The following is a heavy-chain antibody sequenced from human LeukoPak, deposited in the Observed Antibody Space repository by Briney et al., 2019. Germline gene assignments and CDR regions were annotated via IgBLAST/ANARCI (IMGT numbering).Heavy chain of an antibody. CDR2: ISGSSSKI. CDR3: ARGVGATDRRTY. CDR1: GFIFSNYN. J-gene: IGHJ4*02. D-gene: IGHD1-26*01. Sequence: SGGSLRLSCTASGFIFSNYNMNWVRQAPGKGLEWVSFISGSSSKIFYADSVKGRFTISRDNAKHSLFLKMNSLEAEDTAVYYCARGVGATDRRTYWRQGTLLTVS. V-gene: IGHV3-21*01.